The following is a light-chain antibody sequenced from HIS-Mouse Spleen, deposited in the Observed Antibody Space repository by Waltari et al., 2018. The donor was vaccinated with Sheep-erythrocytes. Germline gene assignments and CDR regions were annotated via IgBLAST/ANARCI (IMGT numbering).Light chain of an antibody. CDR1: SSDVGSYNL. V-gene: IGLV2-14*02. CDR2: EGS. J-gene: IGLJ2*01. Sequence: QSALTQPASVSGSPGQSITISCTGTSSDVGSYNLVSWYQQHPGKAPKLMIYEGSKRASGVSKRLSGSKSGNTASLTVSGLQAEDEADYYCSSYAGSNNFVVFGGGTKLTVL. CDR3: SSYAGSNNFVV.